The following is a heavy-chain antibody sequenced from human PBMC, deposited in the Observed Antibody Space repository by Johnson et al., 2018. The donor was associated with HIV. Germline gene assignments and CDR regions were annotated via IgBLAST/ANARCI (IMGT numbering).Heavy chain of an antibody. V-gene: IGHV3-7*01. Sequence: VQLVESGGGLVQPGGSLRLSCAASGFTFNNHWMTWVRQAPGKGLEWVANIKQDGSEKYYVDSVKGRFTISRDNAKNTLYLQMNSLRAEDTAVYYCARDLDTAMVTCAFDIWGQGTMVTVSS. CDR1: GFTFNNHW. CDR2: IKQDGSEK. J-gene: IGHJ3*02. D-gene: IGHD5-18*01. CDR3: ARDLDTAMVTCAFDI.